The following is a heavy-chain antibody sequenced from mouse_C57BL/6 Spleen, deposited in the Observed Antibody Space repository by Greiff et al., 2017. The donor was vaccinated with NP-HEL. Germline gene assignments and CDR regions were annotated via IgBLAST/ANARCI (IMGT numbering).Heavy chain of an antibody. CDR1: GYTFTSYW. D-gene: IGHD1-1*01. Sequence: VQLQQSGAELVKPGASVKLSCKASGYTFTSYWMQWVKQRPGQGLEWIGEIDPSDSYTNYNQKFKGKATLTVDTSSSTAYMQLSSLTSEDSAVYYCARKSIYVVFDYWGHSTTLTVSS. J-gene: IGHJ2*01. CDR2: IDPSDSYT. V-gene: IGHV1-50*01. CDR3: ARKSIYVVFDY.